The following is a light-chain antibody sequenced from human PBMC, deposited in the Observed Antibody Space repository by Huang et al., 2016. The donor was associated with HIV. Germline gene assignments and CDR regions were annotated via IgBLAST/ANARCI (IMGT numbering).Light chain of an antibody. Sequence: DIVMTQSPDSLAVSLGERATINCKSSQSVLYSSNNKNYLAWYQQKTGQAPMLLIYWASTRESGVPDRFSGSGSGTDFTLTISSLQAEDVAVYYCQQYYSTLTFGGGTKVEIK. J-gene: IGKJ4*01. CDR3: QQYYSTLT. CDR1: QSVLYSSNNKNY. V-gene: IGKV4-1*01. CDR2: WAS.